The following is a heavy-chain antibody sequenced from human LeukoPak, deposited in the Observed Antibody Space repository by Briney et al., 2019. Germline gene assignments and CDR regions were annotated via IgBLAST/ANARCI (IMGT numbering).Heavy chain of an antibody. CDR3: ARHFDTAMTDYYYMDV. V-gene: IGHV4-39*01. D-gene: IGHD5-18*01. CDR2: IYYSGST. J-gene: IGHJ6*03. CDR1: GGSISSSSYY. Sequence: PSETLSLTCTVSGGSISSSSYYWGWIRQPPGKGLEWIGSIYYSGSTYYNPSLKSRVTISVDTSKNQFSLKLSSATAADTAVYYCARHFDTAMTDYYYMDVWGKGTTVTVSS.